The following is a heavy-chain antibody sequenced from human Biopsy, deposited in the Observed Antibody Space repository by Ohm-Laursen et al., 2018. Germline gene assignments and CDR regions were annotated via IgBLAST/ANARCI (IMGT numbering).Heavy chain of an antibody. CDR2: INAKTGDT. CDR3: TRGGYYYDSLAYYYWFDP. V-gene: IGHV1-2*02. D-gene: IGHD3-22*01. CDR1: GYTFSGYH. Sequence: ASVKVSCKASGYTFSGYHVHWVRQAPGQGLEWMGWINAKTGDTNYAQKFQGRVTMTRDTSISTAYVDLSSLRSDDTAVYYCTRGGYYYDSLAYYYWFDPWGQGTLVTVSS. J-gene: IGHJ5*02.